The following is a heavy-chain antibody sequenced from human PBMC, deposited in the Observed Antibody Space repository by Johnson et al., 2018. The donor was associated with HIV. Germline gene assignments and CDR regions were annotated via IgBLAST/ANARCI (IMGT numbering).Heavy chain of an antibody. CDR1: GFTFDDYA. V-gene: IGHV3-9*01. CDR2: ISWNSGSI. Sequence: VQLVESGGGLVQPGRSLRLSCAASGFTFDDYAMHWVRQAPGKGLEWVAGISWNSGSIGYADSVEGRFTISRDNAKNSLYLQMNSLRAEDTALYYCARQAPGVTIFGVGGAFDIWGQGTMVTVSS. D-gene: IGHD3-3*01. CDR3: ARQAPGVTIFGVGGAFDI. J-gene: IGHJ3*02.